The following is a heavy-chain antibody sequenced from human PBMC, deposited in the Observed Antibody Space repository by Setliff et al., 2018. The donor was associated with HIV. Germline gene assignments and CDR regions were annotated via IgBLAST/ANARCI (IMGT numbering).Heavy chain of an antibody. Sequence: ASVKVSCKASGYTFTGYYMHWVRQAPGQGLEWMGRINPNSGGTKYAQKSQGRVTMTRDTSTSTVYMELSSLRSEDTAVYYCARDPNRIAVAGTFDYWGQGTLVTVSS. D-gene: IGHD6-19*01. CDR1: GYTFTGYY. CDR3: ARDPNRIAVAGTFDY. V-gene: IGHV1-2*06. CDR2: INPNSGGT. J-gene: IGHJ4*02.